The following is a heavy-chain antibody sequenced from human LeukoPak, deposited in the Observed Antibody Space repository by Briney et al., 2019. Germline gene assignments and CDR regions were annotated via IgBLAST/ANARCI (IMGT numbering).Heavy chain of an antibody. CDR3: ARNARFRGTTHTRYYYYYMDV. CDR1: GSSFTSYW. V-gene: IGHV5-51*01. D-gene: IGHD1-1*01. Sequence: GASLQISCKGSGSSFTSYWIGWVRPLPGKGLEWMGIIYPGDSDTRYSPSFQGQVTISADKSISTAYLQWSSLKASDTAMYYCARNARFRGTTHTRYYYYYMDVWGKGTTVTVSS. J-gene: IGHJ6*03. CDR2: IYPGDSDT.